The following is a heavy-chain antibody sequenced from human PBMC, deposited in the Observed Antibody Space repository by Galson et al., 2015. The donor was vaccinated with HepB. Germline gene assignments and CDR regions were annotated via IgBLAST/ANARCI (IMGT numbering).Heavy chain of an antibody. CDR3: ARDKSGIWSSGWDNYYYNMDV. Sequence: SLRLSCAASGFSFSSYGMHWVRQAPGKGLEWVAVLWYDGSTNYYADSVKGRFTISRDNSKSTLYLQMSSLRAEDTAKYYCARDKSGIWSSGWDNYYYNMDVWGQGTTVIVSS. CDR2: LWYDGSTN. V-gene: IGHV3-33*01. D-gene: IGHD6-19*01. J-gene: IGHJ6*02. CDR1: GFSFSSYG.